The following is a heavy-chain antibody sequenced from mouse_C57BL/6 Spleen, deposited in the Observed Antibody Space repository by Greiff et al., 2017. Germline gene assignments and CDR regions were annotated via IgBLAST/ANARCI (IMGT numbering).Heavy chain of an antibody. Sequence: VQLQQSGAELVRPGASVKLSCTASGFNIKDDYMHWVKQRPEQGLEWIGWIDPENGDTEYASKFQGKATITADTSSNTAYLQLSSLTSEDTAVYYCTTPYDGSSPWFAYWGQGTLVTVSA. CDR3: TTPYDGSSPWFAY. V-gene: IGHV14-4*01. J-gene: IGHJ3*01. CDR1: GFNIKDDY. D-gene: IGHD1-1*01. CDR2: IDPENGDT.